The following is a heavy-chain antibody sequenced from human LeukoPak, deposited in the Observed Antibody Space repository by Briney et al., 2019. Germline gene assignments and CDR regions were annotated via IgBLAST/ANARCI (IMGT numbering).Heavy chain of an antibody. D-gene: IGHD6-19*01. V-gene: IGHV3-30-3*01. CDR2: ISYDGSNK. Sequence: GGSLRLSCAASGFTFSSYAMHWVRQAPGKGLEWVAVISYDGSNKYYADSVKCRFTISRDNSKNTLYLQMNSLRAEDTAVYYCASIAVAGGDYWGQGTLVTVSS. CDR1: GFTFSSYA. CDR3: ASIAVAGGDY. J-gene: IGHJ4*02.